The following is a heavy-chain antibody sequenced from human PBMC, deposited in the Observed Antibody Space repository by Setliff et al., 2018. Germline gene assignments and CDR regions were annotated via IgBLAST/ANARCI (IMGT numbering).Heavy chain of an antibody. CDR3: ARGSGDH. CDR2: IGNIGSKM. V-gene: IGHV3-48*01. Sequence: PGGSLRLSCVASGFTFSRYWMSWVRQAPGKGLEWVSYIGNIGSKMSYRDSVKGRFTVSRDDAKNSLYLQMNNLRAEDTAVYYCARGSGDHWGQGTLVTVSS. CDR1: GFTFSRYW. J-gene: IGHJ4*02.